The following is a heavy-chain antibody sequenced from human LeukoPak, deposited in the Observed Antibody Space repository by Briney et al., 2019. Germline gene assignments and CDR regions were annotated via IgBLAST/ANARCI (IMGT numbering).Heavy chain of an antibody. CDR2: ISSTGDFI. CDR1: GFTFSSYT. CDR3: ARAKRNGFDI. J-gene: IGHJ3*02. V-gene: IGHV3-21*01. Sequence: PGGSLRLSCAASGFTFSSYTMNWVRQPPGKGLEWVSSISSTGDFIHYADSMKGRFTISRDNAKNSLYLQMNSLRAEDTAVYYCARAKRNGFDIWGQGTMVTVSS.